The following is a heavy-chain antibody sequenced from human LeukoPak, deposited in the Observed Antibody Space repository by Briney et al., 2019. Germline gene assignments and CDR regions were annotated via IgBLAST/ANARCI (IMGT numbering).Heavy chain of an antibody. CDR2: IYYSGST. V-gene: IGHV4-39*01. CDR3: ARHRISVYYFAY. CDR1: GGSISSSSYY. D-gene: IGHD3-10*01. J-gene: IGHJ4*01. Sequence: PSETLSLTCAVSGGSISSSSYYWGWIRQPPGKGLEWIGSIYYSGSTYYNPSLKSRVTISVDTSKNQFSLKLSSVTAADTAVYFCARHRISVYYFAYWGQEPWSPSPQ.